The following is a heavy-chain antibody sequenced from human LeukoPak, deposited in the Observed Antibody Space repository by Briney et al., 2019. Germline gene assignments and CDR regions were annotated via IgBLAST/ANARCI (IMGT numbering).Heavy chain of an antibody. CDR1: GFTFSSYG. V-gene: IGHV3-33*01. J-gene: IGHJ4*02. CDR3: ARDSAVAGFFLDY. D-gene: IGHD6-19*01. CDR2: IWYDGSNK. Sequence: QPGGSLRLSCAASGFTFSSYGMHWVRQAPVKGLDWVAVIWYDGSNKYYADSVKGRFTISRDNSKNTLYLQMNSLRAEDTAVYYCARDSAVAGFFLDYWGQGTLVTVSS.